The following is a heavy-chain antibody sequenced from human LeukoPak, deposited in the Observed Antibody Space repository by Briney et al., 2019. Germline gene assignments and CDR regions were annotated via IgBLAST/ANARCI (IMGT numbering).Heavy chain of an antibody. CDR2: IYSGGST. CDR1: GFIFSSYE. J-gene: IGHJ3*02. CDR3: ARAGPYDAFDI. V-gene: IGHV3-53*04. D-gene: IGHD1-14*01. Sequence: SGGSLRLSCAASGFIFSSYEMNWVRQAPGKGLEWVLVIYSGGSTYYADSVKGRFTISRHISKNTLYLQMNSLRAEDTAVYYCARAGPYDAFDIWGQGTMVTVSS.